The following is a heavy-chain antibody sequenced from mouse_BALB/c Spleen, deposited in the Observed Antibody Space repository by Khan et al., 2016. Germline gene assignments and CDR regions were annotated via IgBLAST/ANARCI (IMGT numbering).Heavy chain of an antibody. V-gene: IGHV9-2-1*01. D-gene: IGHD2-3*01. CDR3: ARWLLRYYAMDY. CDR1: GYTFTDYS. Sequence: QIQLVQSGPELKKPGETVKISCKASGYTFTDYSMHWVKQAPGKGLKWMGWINTETGEPTYADDFKGRFAFSLETSASTAYLQINNLKKEDTATYFCARWLLRYYAMDYWGQGTSVTVSS. CDR2: INTETGEP. J-gene: IGHJ4*01.